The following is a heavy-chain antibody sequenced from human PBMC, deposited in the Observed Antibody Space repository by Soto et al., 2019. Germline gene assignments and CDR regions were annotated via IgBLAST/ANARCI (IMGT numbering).Heavy chain of an antibody. V-gene: IGHV4-34*01. CDR2: INHSGST. J-gene: IGHJ4*02. CDR3: ARVVRPHSIVGALRRYFDY. CDR1: GGSFSGYY. D-gene: IGHD1-26*01. Sequence: SETLSLTCAVYGGSFSGYYWSWIRQPPGKGLEWIGEINHSGSTNYNPSLKSRDTISVDTSKNQFSLKLSSVTAADTAVYYCARVVRPHSIVGALRRYFDYWGQGTLVTVSS.